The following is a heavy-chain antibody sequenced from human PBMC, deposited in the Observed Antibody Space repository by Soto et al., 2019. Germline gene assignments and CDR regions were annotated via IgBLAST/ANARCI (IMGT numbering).Heavy chain of an antibody. CDR2: ISHSGIT. CDR1: GGSITSANW. CDR3: ARVLRGWFDP. Sequence: SETLSLTCAVSGGSITSANWWTWVRQPPGGGLEWIGEISHSGITNYKASLKSRVTMSVDKTKNDVSLKLTSVTAADTAVYYCARVLRGWFDPWGQRTRVTVSS. J-gene: IGHJ5*02. V-gene: IGHV4-4*02.